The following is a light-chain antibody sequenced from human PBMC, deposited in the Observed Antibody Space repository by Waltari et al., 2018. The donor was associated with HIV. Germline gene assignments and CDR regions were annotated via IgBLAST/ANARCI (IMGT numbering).Light chain of an antibody. CDR3: ATWDDRLSGVL. Sequence: QSVLAQPPSASGTPGQRVTISCSGRSSNLGDHYVYWYQQIPGTTPKLLIYRDNQWPSGVPDRFSGSKSGTSASLAISGLRSEDEAIYFCATWDDRLSGVLFGGGTKLTVL. CDR2: RDN. J-gene: IGLJ2*01. CDR1: SSNLGDHY. V-gene: IGLV1-47*01.